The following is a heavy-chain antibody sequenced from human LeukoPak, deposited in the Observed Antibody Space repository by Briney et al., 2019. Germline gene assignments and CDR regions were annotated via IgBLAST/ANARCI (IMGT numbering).Heavy chain of an antibody. CDR2: ISSSSIYI. CDR1: GFTFSNYT. J-gene: IGHJ6*03. Sequence: GGSLRLSCAASGFTFSNYTMNWVRQAPGKGLEWVSSISSSSIYIYYADSVKGRFTISRDNAKNSLYLQMNSLRAEDTAVYYCAGDLHDRSAHYYMDVWGKGTTVTVSS. CDR3: AGDLHDRSAHYYMDV. D-gene: IGHD3-22*01. V-gene: IGHV3-21*01.